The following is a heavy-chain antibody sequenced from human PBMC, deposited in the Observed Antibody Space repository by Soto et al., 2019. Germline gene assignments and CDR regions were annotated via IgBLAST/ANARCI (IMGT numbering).Heavy chain of an antibody. CDR1: GLSFSTST. D-gene: IGHD1-1*01. CDR2: ISSGSTTI. CDR3: ARVRRNDASDYYGMDV. J-gene: IGHJ6*02. V-gene: IGHV3-48*02. Sequence: PGGSLRLSPAASGLSFSTSTINWVRQAPGKGLEWVSYISSGSTTIYYADSVKGRFTISRDNGKNSLYLQMNSLRDEDTAVYYCARVRRNDASDYYGMDVWGQGTTVTVSS.